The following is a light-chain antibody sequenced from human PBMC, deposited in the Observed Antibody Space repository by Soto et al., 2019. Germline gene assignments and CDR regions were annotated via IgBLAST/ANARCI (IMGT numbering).Light chain of an antibody. CDR1: QDITNH. CDR3: QQLNSYPLT. V-gene: IGKV1-9*01. J-gene: IGKJ4*01. CDR2: AAF. Sequence: DIQLTQSPSFVSASVGDRITITCRTSQDITNHLAWYQQKPGKAPNLLIYAAFTLHRRVPSRFSGSGSGADFTLTISSLQPEDLATYYCQQLNSYPLTFGGGTKVEI.